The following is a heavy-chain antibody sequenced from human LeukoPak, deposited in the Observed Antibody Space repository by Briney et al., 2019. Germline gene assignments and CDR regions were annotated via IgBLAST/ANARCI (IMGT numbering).Heavy chain of an antibody. CDR3: ARDNDGYTIDY. V-gene: IGHV1-2*02. D-gene: IGHD5-24*01. CDR1: GYTFTGYY. J-gene: IGHJ4*02. CDR2: INPNSGGT. Sequence: ASVKVSCKASGYTFTGYYMHWVRQAPGQGLEWMGWINPNSGGTNYAQKFQGGVTMTRDTSISTAYMELSRLRPDDTAVYYCARDNDGYTIDYWGQGTLVTVSS.